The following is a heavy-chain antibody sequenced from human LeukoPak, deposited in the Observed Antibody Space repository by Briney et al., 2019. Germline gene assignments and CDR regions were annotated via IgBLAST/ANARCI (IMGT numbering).Heavy chain of an antibody. CDR2: INTNTGNP. V-gene: IGHV7-4-1*02. CDR1: GYTFTSYA. D-gene: IGHD3-10*01. CDR3: ARDSGWFGELLGAFDI. J-gene: IGHJ3*02. Sequence: ASVKVSCEASGYTFTSYAMNWVRQAPGQGLEWMGWINTNTGNPTYAQGFTGRFVFSLDTSVSTAYLQISSLKAEDTAVYYCARDSGWFGELLGAFDIWGQGTMVTVSS.